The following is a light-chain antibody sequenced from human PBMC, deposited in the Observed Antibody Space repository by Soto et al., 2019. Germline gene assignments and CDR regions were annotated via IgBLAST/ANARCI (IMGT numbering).Light chain of an antibody. CDR1: RSDVGTYNY. J-gene: IGLJ1*01. CDR3: SSYAGRNNFYV. V-gene: IGLV2-8*01. CDR2: EVS. Sequence: QSVLTQPPSASGSPGQSVTISCTGTRSDVGTYNYVSWYQQHPGKAPKLIIYEVSKGPSGVPDRFSGSKSGNTASLTASGLQAEDEADYYCSSYAGRNNFYVFGTGTKVTVL.